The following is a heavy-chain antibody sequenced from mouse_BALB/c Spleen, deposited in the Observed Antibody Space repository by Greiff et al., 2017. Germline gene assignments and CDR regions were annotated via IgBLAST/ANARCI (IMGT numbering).Heavy chain of an antibody. CDR1: GFAFSSYD. Sequence: DVMLVESGGGLVKPGGSLKLSCAASGFAFSSYDMSWVRQTPEKRLEWVAYISSGGGSTYYPDTVKGRFTISRDNAKNTLYLQMSSLKSEDTAMYYCARLYGIPAWFAYWGQGTLVTVSA. CDR3: ARLYGIPAWFAY. CDR2: ISSGGGST. V-gene: IGHV5-12-1*01. J-gene: IGHJ3*01. D-gene: IGHD2-1*01.